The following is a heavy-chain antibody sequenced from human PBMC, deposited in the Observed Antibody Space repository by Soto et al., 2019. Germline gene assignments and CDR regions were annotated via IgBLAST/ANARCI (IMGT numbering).Heavy chain of an antibody. D-gene: IGHD3-9*01. CDR1: GGSIKDGGYY. CDR3: ARGSEIRGILTGPNFDY. CDR2: IYYSGST. Sequence: PSETLSLTCTVSGGSIKDGGYYWSWIRQHPGKGLEWIGYIYYSGSTYYNPSLKSRVTISVDTSKNQFSLKLSSVTAADTAVYYCARGSEIRGILTGPNFDYWGQGTLVTVSS. V-gene: IGHV4-31*03. J-gene: IGHJ4*02.